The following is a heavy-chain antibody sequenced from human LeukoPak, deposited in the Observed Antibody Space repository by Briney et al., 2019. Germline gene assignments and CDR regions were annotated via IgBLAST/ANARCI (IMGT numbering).Heavy chain of an antibody. CDR2: IWYDGNKK. J-gene: IGHJ4*02. D-gene: IGHD6-19*01. CDR1: GFTFSSYG. CDR3: ARDRGILVTGNLDS. Sequence: GGSLRLSCAASGFTFSSYGMHWVRQAPGKGLEWVAVIWYDGNKKYYADSVKGRFTISGDNFKNTLDLQVNGLRAEDTALYYCARDRGILVTGNLDSWGQGTLVTVSS. V-gene: IGHV3-33*01.